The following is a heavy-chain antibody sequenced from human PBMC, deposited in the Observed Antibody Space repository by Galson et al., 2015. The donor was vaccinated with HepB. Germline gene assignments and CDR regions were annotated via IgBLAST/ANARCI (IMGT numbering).Heavy chain of an antibody. Sequence: TLSLTCTVPGASLGRSNYYWGWIRQPPGKGLEWIGSIDYSGRSYYNPSLKSRVTISVDTSQSQFSLRLSSVTAADTAVYYCARLDDIHGWGTYPPFDHWGQGTLVIVSS. CDR3: ARLDDIHGWGTYPPFDH. V-gene: IGHV4-39*07. D-gene: IGHD3-16*01. CDR1: GASLGRSNYY. J-gene: IGHJ4*02. CDR2: IDYSGRS.